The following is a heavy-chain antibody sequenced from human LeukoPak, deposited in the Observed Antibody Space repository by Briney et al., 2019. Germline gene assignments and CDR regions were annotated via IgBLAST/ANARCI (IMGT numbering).Heavy chain of an antibody. J-gene: IGHJ4*02. CDR1: GFTFSSYG. CDR2: ISYDGSNK. CDR3: VRGVESWWLKTLDY. Sequence: PGRSLRLSCAASGFTFSSYGMHWVRQAPGKGLEWVAVISYDGSNKYYADSVKGRFTISRDNAKNSLYLQMNSLRAEDTAVYFCVRGVESWWLKTLDYWGQGTLVSVSS. V-gene: IGHV3-30*03. D-gene: IGHD2-15*01.